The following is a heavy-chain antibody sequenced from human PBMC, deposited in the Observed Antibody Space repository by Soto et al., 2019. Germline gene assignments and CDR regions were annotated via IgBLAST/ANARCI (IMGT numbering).Heavy chain of an antibody. D-gene: IGHD3-22*01. J-gene: IGHJ4*02. CDR2: ISSSSSYI. Sequence: GGSLRLSCAASGFTFSSYSMNWVRQAPGKGLEWVSSISSSSSYIYYADSVKGRFTISRDNAKNSLYLQMNSLRAEDTAVYYCARAIGVVNRAHFDYLGQRTLLTVSS. CDR3: ARAIGVVNRAHFDY. V-gene: IGHV3-21*01. CDR1: GFTFSSYS.